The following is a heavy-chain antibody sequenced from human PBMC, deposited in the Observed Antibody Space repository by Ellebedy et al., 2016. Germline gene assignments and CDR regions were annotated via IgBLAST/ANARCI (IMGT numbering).Heavy chain of an antibody. CDR1: GGSISSYY. V-gene: IGHV4-59*12. D-gene: IGHD6-13*01. J-gene: IGHJ5*02. CDR3: ARGPPFIAAPGNWFDP. Sequence: SETLSLTXTVSGGSISSYYWSWIRQPPGKGLEWIGYIYYSGSTNYNPSLKSRVTISVDTSKNQFSLKLSSVTAADTAVYYCARGPPFIAAPGNWFDPWGQGTLVTVSS. CDR2: IYYSGST.